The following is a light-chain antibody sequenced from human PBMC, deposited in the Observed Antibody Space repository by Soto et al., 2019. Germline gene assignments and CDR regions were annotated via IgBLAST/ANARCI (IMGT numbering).Light chain of an antibody. CDR1: QSVSSNY. V-gene: IGKV3-20*01. CDR2: GAF. J-gene: IGKJ1*01. CDR3: QKYGSSPRK. Sequence: EIVLTHSPGTLSVSPWEIATFSFSSSQSVSSNYLARYQQKPGQAPRLLIYGAFKRATGIPDRFSGSGSGTDFTLTISRMEPEDFAVYCCQKYGSSPRKFGQGTKVDIK.